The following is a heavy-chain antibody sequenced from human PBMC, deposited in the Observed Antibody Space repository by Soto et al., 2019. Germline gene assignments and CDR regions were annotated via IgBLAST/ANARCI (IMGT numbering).Heavy chain of an antibody. J-gene: IGHJ5*02. D-gene: IGHD1-7*01. Sequence: GGSLRLSCSASGYPSTRYSMNGVRQVPGKGLEWVSSISSTTNYIYYGDSMKGRFTISRDNAKNSLYLEMNSLRAEDTSVYYCARESEDLTSNFDPWGQGTLVTVSS. V-gene: IGHV3-21*06. CDR1: GYPSTRYS. CDR3: ARESEDLTSNFDP. CDR2: ISSTTNYI.